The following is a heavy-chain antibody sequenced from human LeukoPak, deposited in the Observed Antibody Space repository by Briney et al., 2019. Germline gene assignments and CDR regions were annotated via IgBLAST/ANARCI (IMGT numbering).Heavy chain of an antibody. D-gene: IGHD1-26*01. CDR3: AKYRTGPPYGLDV. Sequence: GGSLRLSCAASGFTFSNYAMRWVRPAPGKGLEWVSGISGSGANTWYADSVKGWFTISRDNSKNTLYLQMNRLRAEDTATYYCAKYRTGPPYGLDVWGQGTTVTVSS. V-gene: IGHV3-23*01. CDR2: ISGSGANT. CDR1: GFTFSNYA. J-gene: IGHJ6*02.